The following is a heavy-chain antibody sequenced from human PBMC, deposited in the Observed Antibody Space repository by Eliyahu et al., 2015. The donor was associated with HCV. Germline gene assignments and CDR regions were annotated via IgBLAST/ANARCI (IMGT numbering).Heavy chain of an antibody. J-gene: IGHJ4*02. CDR2: TYYSGST. V-gene: IGHV4-31*03. Sequence: QVQLQESGPGLVKPSQTLSLTCXVSGGSISSGGYYWSWIRQHPGKGLEWIGGTYYSGSTSYNPSLKSRVTISVDTSKNQFSLKLSSVTAADTAVYYCARARTTEYYFDYWGQGTLVTVSS. CDR1: GGSISSGGYY. CDR3: ARARTTEYYFDY. D-gene: IGHD1-1*01.